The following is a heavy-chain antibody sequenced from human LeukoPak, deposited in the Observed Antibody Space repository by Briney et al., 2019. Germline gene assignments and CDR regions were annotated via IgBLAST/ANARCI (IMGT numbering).Heavy chain of an antibody. J-gene: IGHJ4*02. V-gene: IGHV3-23*01. Sequence: PGGSLRLSCAASGFTFSSYAVSWVRQAPGKGLEWVSAISGSGGSTYYADSVKGRFTISRDNSKNTLYLQMNSLRAEDTAVYYCAKDSARMIVVVIIDYWGQGTLVTVSS. CDR3: AKDSARMIVVVIIDY. CDR2: ISGSGGST. D-gene: IGHD3-22*01. CDR1: GFTFSSYA.